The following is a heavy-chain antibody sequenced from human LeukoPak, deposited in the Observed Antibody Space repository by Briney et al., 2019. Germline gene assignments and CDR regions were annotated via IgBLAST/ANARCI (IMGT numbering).Heavy chain of an antibody. Sequence: SVKVSCKASGGTFSSYAISWVRQARGQGLEWMGGIIPIFGTANYAQKFQGRVTITADESTSTAYMELSSLRSEDTAVYYCARDVYYVRIGGNWFDPWGQGTLVTVSS. V-gene: IGHV1-69*01. CDR1: GGTFSSYA. D-gene: IGHD3-10*02. CDR2: IIPIFGTA. J-gene: IGHJ5*02. CDR3: ARDVYYVRIGGNWFDP.